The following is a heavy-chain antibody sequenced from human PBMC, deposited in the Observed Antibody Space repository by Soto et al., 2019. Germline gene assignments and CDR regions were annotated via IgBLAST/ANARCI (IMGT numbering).Heavy chain of an antibody. J-gene: IGHJ4*02. CDR2: INPSGRAT. Sequence: ASVKVSSRASGYTFTTYYMVWVRQAPGQGLEWMGIINPSGRATTYAQKFQGRVTMTRDTSTSTVYMELSSLRSEDTAVYYCARALQGFSNGYFDYWGQGTLVTVSS. D-gene: IGHD3-10*01. CDR3: ARALQGFSNGYFDY. CDR1: GYTFTTYY. V-gene: IGHV1-46*01.